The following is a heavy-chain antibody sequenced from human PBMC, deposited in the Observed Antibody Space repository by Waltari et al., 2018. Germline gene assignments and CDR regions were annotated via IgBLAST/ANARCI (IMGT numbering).Heavy chain of an antibody. CDR1: GFPFSSYY. CDR3: ATGDSHAFDM. V-gene: IGHV3-74*01. J-gene: IGHJ3*02. CDR2: INGYGTST. Sequence: EVQLVESGGGLVQFGGSLSLSCAASGFPFSSYYMHWVRQTPGKGLVWVSRINGYGTSTTYADSVKGRFTTSRDNARNTLHLQMNSLRVEDTAVYYCATGDSHAFDMWGQGTLVIVSS. D-gene: IGHD4-17*01.